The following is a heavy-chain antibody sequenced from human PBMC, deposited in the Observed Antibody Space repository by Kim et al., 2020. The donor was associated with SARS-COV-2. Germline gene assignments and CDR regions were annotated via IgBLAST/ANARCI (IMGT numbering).Heavy chain of an antibody. V-gene: IGHV3-21*01. J-gene: IGHJ4*02. CDR3: ARDGYIAVAGTVDY. Sequence: GGSLRLSCAASGFTFSSYSMNWVRQAPGKGLEWVSSISSSSSYIYYADSVKGRFTISRDNAKNSLYLQMNSLRAEDTAVYYCARDGYIAVAGTVDYWGQGTLVTVSS. CDR1: GFTFSSYS. D-gene: IGHD6-19*01. CDR2: ISSSSSYI.